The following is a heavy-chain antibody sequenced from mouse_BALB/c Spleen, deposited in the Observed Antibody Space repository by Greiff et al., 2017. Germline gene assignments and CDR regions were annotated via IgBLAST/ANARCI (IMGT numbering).Heavy chain of an antibody. D-gene: IGHD2-14*01. CDR3: AREVRRYFDY. CDR2: ISYSGST. CDR1: GYSITSDYA. V-gene: IGHV3-2*02. Sequence: DVKLQESGPGLVKPSQSLSLTCTVTGYSITSDYAWNWIRQFPGNKLEWMGYISYSGSTSYNPSLKSRISITRDTSKNQFFLQLNSVTTEDTATYYCAREVRRYFDYWGQGTTLTVSS. J-gene: IGHJ2*01.